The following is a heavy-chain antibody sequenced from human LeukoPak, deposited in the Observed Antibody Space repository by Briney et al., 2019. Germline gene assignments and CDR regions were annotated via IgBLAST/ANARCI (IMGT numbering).Heavy chain of an antibody. D-gene: IGHD3-22*01. J-gene: IGHJ4*02. CDR1: GGTFISYA. CDR3: ARAVDSSGYSPFDY. V-gene: IGHV1-18*01. Sequence: ASVKVSCKASGGTFISYAISWVRQAPGQGLEWMGWISAYNGNTNYAQKLQGRVTMTTDTSTSTAYMELRSLRSDDTAVYYCARAVDSSGYSPFDYWGQGTLVTVSS. CDR2: ISAYNGNT.